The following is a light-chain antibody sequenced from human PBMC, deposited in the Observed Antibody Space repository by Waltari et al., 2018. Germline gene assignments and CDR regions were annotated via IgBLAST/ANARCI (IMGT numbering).Light chain of an antibody. CDR2: WAS. CDR3: QQYYDSPLT. V-gene: IGKV4-1*01. Sequence: DIVMTQSPDSLAVSLGERATINCQSSESVLFSSRNKNHLAWYQQKPGPPPKLPLYWASTRESGVPDRFSGSGSGTDFTLTISSLQAEDVAIYYCQQYYDSPLTFGGGTKVEI. J-gene: IGKJ4*01. CDR1: ESVLFSSRNKNH.